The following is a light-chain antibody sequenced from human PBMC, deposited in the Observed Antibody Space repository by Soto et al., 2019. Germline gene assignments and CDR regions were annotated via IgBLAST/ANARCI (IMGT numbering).Light chain of an antibody. CDR1: QSVSSSY. J-gene: IGKJ1*01. V-gene: IGKV3-20*01. CDR2: GAS. CDR3: QQYGRSPAT. Sequence: EIVLTQSPGTLSLSPGXRATLSCRASQSVSSSYLAWYQQKPGQAPRLLIYGASSRATGIPDRFSGSGSGTDFTLTISRLEPEDFAVYYCQQYGRSPATFGQGTKVDIK.